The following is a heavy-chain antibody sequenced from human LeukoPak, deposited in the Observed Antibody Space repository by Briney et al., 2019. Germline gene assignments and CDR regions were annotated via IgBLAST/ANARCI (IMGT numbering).Heavy chain of an antibody. CDR3: ARDPKDFYDTSNYLYFDY. CDR1: GGSISSSSHY. CDR2: IFYTGST. D-gene: IGHD3-22*01. Sequence: SETLSLTCIVSGGSISSSSHYWAWIRQAPGKGFEWIGSIFYTGSTYYNPSLRSRVSMDTSKKQFSLRLSSVTAADTATYYCARDPKDFYDTSNYLYFDYWGRGTLVTVSS. J-gene: IGHJ4*02. V-gene: IGHV4-39*07.